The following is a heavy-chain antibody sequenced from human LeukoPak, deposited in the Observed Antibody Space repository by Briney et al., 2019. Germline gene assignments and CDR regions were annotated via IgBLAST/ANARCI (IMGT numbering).Heavy chain of an antibody. CDR3: ARAYSSTWYDF. Sequence: GGSLRLSCAASGFTFSNYAMSSVRQAPGEGLEWGSGISSSGSIGSGGSTYYTDSVTGRFTISRDNSKNTLYLQLNSVRAEDAAVYYCARAYSSTWYDFWGQGTLVTVSS. CDR1: GFTFSNYA. CDR2: ISSSGSIGSGGST. D-gene: IGHD6-13*01. V-gene: IGHV3-23*01. J-gene: IGHJ5*01.